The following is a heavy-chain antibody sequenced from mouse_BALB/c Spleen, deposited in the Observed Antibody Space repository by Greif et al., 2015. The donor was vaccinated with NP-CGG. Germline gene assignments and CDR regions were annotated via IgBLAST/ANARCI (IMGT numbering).Heavy chain of an antibody. CDR2: INPSNGRT. J-gene: IGHJ3*01. V-gene: IGHV1S81*02. D-gene: IGHD1-1*01. CDR3: ARWDSSSAWFAY. Sequence: QVQLQQSGAELVKPGASVKLSCKASGYTFTSYWMHWVKQRPGQGLEWIGEINPSNGRTNYNEKFKSKATLTVDKSSSTAYMQLSSLTSEDSAVYYCARWDSSSAWFAYWGQGTLVTVSA. CDR1: GYTFTSYW.